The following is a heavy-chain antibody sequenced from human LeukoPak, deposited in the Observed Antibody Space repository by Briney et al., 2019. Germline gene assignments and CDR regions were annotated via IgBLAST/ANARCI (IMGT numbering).Heavy chain of an antibody. CDR1: GFTFSSYA. Sequence: GGSLRLSCAASGFTFSSYAMTWVRQAPGKGLEWVSGISGSGDRTYYADSVKGRFTISRDNSKNTLYLQMNNLRAEDTALYHCAKDYVGTVPDYFDCWGQGTLAIVSS. D-gene: IGHD3-16*01. CDR2: ISGSGDRT. V-gene: IGHV3-23*01. J-gene: IGHJ4*02. CDR3: AKDYVGTVPDYFDC.